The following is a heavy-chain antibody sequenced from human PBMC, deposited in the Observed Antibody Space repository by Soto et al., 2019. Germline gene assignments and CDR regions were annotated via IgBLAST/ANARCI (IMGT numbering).Heavy chain of an antibody. CDR2: IYQSGHT. D-gene: IGHD6-13*01. V-gene: IGHV4-30-2*01. Sequence: PSETLSLTCAVSGGSLTSGAYSWSWIRQPPGKGLEYIGYIYQSGHTYYNPSLESRVVMSVDKSKNQFSLRLSSVTAADTAVYYCARRGGAAAIYNWLDPWGQGTLVSVYS. CDR1: GGSLTSGAYS. CDR3: ARRGGAAAIYNWLDP. J-gene: IGHJ5*02.